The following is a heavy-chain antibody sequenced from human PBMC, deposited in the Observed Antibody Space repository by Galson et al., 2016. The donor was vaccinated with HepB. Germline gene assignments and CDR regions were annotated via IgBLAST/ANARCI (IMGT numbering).Heavy chain of an antibody. CDR3: ARGFGGLGSPGY. CDR1: GITFSTSE. D-gene: IGHD3-10*01. J-gene: IGHJ4*02. Sequence: SLRLSCAASGITFSTSEMSWVRQAPGKGLEWVSYIRDLDGNIYYADSVKGRFTISRDYTKNSFYMQMNSLRAEDTAIYYCARGFGGLGSPGYWGQGTLVTVSS. CDR2: IRDLDGNI. V-gene: IGHV3-48*03.